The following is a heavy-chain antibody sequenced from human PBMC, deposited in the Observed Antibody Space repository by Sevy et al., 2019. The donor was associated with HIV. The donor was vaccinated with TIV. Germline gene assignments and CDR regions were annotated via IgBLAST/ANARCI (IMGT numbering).Heavy chain of an antibody. Sequence: GGSLRLSCAASEFTFSIYSMNWVRQAPGKGLEWVSYISSSSTTIYYAHSVKGRFTISRDNAKNLLYLHMNSLRDEDTAVYYCARGGFSYEYPYDYWGQGTLVTVSS. V-gene: IGHV3-48*02. J-gene: IGHJ4*02. D-gene: IGHD5-18*01. CDR3: ARGGFSYEYPYDY. CDR2: ISSSSTTI. CDR1: EFTFSIYS.